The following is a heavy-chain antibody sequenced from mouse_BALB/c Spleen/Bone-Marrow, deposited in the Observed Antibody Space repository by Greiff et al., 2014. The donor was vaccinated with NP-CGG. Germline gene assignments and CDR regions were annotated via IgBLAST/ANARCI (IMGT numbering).Heavy chain of an antibody. J-gene: IGHJ3*01. V-gene: IGHV14-3*02. Sequence: VQLQQSGAELVKPGASVKLSCTASGFNIKDTYMHWVKQRPEQGLEWIGRIDPANGNTKYDPKFKSRATITADTSSNTAYLQLSSLTSEDTSVYYCARRGDGYYAWFAYWGQGTPVTVSA. CDR1: GFNIKDTY. CDR2: IDPANGNT. D-gene: IGHD2-3*01. CDR3: ARRGDGYYAWFAY.